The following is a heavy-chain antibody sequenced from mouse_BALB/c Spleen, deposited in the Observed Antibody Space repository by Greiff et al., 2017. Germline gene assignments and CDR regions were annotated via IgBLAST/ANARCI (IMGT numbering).Heavy chain of an antibody. CDR2: IRNKANGYTT. J-gene: IGHJ3*01. CDR1: GFTFTDYY. Sequence: EVHLVESGGGLVQPGGSLRLSCATSGFTFTDYYMSWVRQPPGKPLEWLGFIRNKANGYTTEYSASVKGRFTISRDNSQSILYLQMNTLRAEDSATYYCARDRGNFAWFAYWGQGTLVTVSA. CDR3: ARDRGNFAWFAY. D-gene: IGHD2-1*01. V-gene: IGHV7-3*02.